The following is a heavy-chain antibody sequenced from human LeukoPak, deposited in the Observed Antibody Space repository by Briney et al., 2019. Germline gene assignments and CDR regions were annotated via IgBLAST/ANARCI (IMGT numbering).Heavy chain of an antibody. V-gene: IGHV3-74*01. D-gene: IGHD3-16*01. J-gene: IGHJ5*02. CDR2: INTDGSIT. CDR1: GFVFSSYW. CDR3: TRDTFGPDDH. Sequence: GGSLRLSCAASGFVFSSYWMHWVRQVPGKGLVWVSRINTDGSITNYADSVRGRFTISRDNAKRTLFLQMNSLRAEDTAVYYCTRDTFGPDDHWGQGTLVTVSS.